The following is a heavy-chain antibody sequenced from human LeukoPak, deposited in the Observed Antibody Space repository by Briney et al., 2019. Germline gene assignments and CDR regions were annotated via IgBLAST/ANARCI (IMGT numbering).Heavy chain of an antibody. Sequence: ASVKVSCKASGYTFTSYYMHWVRQAPGQGLEWMGIINPSGGSTSYAQKFQGRVTMTRDTSTSTVYMELSSLRSEDTAVYYCARDLGFGELLRGDDYWGQGTLVTVSS. J-gene: IGHJ4*02. CDR2: INPSGGST. V-gene: IGHV1-46*01. CDR3: ARDLGFGELLRGDDY. D-gene: IGHD3-10*01. CDR1: GYTFTSYY.